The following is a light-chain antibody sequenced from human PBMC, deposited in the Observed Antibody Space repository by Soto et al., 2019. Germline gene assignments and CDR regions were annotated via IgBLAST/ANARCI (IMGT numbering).Light chain of an antibody. V-gene: IGKV1-6*01. CDR3: KNNFIYPRT. CDR1: QGIRND. J-gene: IGKJ1*01. CDR2: AAS. Sequence: AIQMTQSPSSLSASVGDRVTITCRASQGIRNDLGWYQQKPGEAPKLLIYAASSLQSGVPSRFSGSGSGTDFTFTLTRPAAEDFSNYFCKNNFIYPRTFGPGNTVEIK.